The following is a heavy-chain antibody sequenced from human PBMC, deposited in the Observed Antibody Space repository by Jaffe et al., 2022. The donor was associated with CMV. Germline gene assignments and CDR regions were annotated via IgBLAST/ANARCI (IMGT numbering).Heavy chain of an antibody. CDR1: GFTFSSYS. V-gene: IGHV3-21*01. CDR3: ARILLGYCTNGVCLASQNYYYYYGMDV. CDR2: ISSSSSYI. Sequence: EVQLVESGGGLVKPGGSLRLSCAASGFTFSSYSMNWVRQAPGKGLEWVSSISSSSSYIYYADSVKGRFTISRDNAKNSLYLQMNSLRAEDTAVYYCARILLGYCTNGVCLASQNYYYYYGMDVWGQGTTVTVSS. J-gene: IGHJ6*02. D-gene: IGHD2-8*01.